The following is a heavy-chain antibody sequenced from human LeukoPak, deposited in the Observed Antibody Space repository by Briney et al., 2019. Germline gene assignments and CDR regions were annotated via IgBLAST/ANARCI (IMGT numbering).Heavy chain of an antibody. CDR3: ARDSSHCTGGTCATVEAFDT. CDR1: GFTFGDYA. Sequence: PGGSLRLSCTASGFTFGDYAMSWFRQAPGKGLEWVSIISYDGSQEYYADSVKGRFTISRDNSKNTLYLQMNGLRTEDTAVYYCARDSSHCTGGTCATVEAFDTWGQGTMVTVSS. V-gene: IGHV3-30*04. D-gene: IGHD2-15*01. J-gene: IGHJ3*02. CDR2: ISYDGSQE.